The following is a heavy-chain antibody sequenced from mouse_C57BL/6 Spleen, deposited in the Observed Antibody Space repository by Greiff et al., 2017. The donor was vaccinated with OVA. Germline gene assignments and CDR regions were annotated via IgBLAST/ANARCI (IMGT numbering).Heavy chain of an antibody. V-gene: IGHV5-9-1*02. D-gene: IGHD3-3*01. CDR1: GFTFSSYA. Sequence: EVNLVESGAGLVKPGGSLTLSCAASGFTFSSYAMSWVRPTPEKRLEWVAYISSGGDYIYYAENVKGRFTISRDHARNTLYLTMSSLKSEDTAMYYCTRAGLEQYFDYWGQGTTLTVSS. CDR3: TRAGLEQYFDY. J-gene: IGHJ2*01. CDR2: ISSGGDYI.